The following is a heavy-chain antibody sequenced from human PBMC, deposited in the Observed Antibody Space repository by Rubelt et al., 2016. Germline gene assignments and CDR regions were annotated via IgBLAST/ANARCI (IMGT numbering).Heavy chain of an antibody. CDR1: GGSISSYY. J-gene: IGHJ5*02. CDR3: ARGGTTNWFDP. D-gene: IGHD4-17*01. V-gene: IGHV4-59*01. Sequence: QVQLQESGPGLVKPSETLSLTCTVSGGSISSYYWSWIRQPPGKGLEWIGYIYYSGSTSYNPSLQNRVTLSVDTSKNLFSLRLTSATAADTAVYYCARGGTTNWFDPWGQGTLVTVSS. CDR2: IYYSGST.